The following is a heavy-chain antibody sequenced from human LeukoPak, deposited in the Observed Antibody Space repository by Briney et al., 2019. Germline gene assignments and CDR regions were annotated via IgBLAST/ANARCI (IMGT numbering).Heavy chain of an antibody. D-gene: IGHD6-13*01. CDR3: AREGSSSWDYYCDY. V-gene: IGHV1-69*04. J-gene: IGHJ4*02. CDR2: IIPILGIA. Sequence: APVKVSCTASGGTFSSYAISWVRQAPGQGLEWMGRIIPILGIANYAQKFQGRVTITADKSTSTAYMELSSLRSEDTAVYYCAREGSSSWDYYCDYWGQGTLDSV. CDR1: GGTFSSYA.